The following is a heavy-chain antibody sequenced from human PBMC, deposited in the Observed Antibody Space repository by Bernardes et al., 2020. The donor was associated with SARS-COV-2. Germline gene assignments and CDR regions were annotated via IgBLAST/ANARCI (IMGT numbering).Heavy chain of an antibody. CDR2: ISSSGSTI. Sequence: GSLSLSCAASGFTFSDYYMSWIRPAPGKGLEWVSYISSSGSTIYYADSVKGRFTISRDNAKNSLYLQMNSLRAEDTAVYYCARDSYCSGGSCYSPNYYGMDVWGQGTTVTVSS. CDR3: ARDSYCSGGSCYSPNYYGMDV. V-gene: IGHV3-11*01. D-gene: IGHD2-15*01. J-gene: IGHJ6*02. CDR1: GFTFSDYY.